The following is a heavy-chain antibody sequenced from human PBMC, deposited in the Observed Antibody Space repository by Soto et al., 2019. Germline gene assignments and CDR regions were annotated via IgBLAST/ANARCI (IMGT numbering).Heavy chain of an antibody. CDR1: GYTFTSCD. CDR2: MNPDGGNT. V-gene: IGHV1-8*01. CDR3: ARISGRPSNYYHIDV. Sequence: ASVRVSCKASGYTFTSCDVNWLRQAPGQGLEWMGWMNPDGGNTGYAQKFQGRVTMTRDSSMSTAYMELSSLTSEDTAVYYCARISGRPSNYYHIDVWGQGTTVTVSS. J-gene: IGHJ6*02. D-gene: IGHD1-26*01.